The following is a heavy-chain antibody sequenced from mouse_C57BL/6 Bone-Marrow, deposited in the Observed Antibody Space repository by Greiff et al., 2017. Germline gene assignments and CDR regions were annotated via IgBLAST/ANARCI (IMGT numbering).Heavy chain of an antibody. V-gene: IGHV1-20*01. CDR2: INPYNGDT. J-gene: IGHJ2*01. D-gene: IGHD1-1*01. Sequence: VQLKESGPELVKPGDSVKISCKASGYSFTGYFMNWVMQSHGKSLEWIGRINPYNGDTFYNQKFKGKATLTVDKSSSTAHMELRSLTSEDSAVXYCARGYYGSSSYYFDYWGQGTTLTVSS. CDR1: GYSFTGYF. CDR3: ARGYYGSSSYYFDY.